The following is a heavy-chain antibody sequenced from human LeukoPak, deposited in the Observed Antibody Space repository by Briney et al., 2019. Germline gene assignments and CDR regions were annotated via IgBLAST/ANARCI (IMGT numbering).Heavy chain of an antibody. CDR1: GYTFTSYG. CDR2: ISAYNGNT. Sequence: ASVKVSCKASGYTFTSYGISWVRQAPGQGLEWMGWISAYNGNTNYAQKLQGRVTMTTDTSTSTAYMELSSLRSEDTAVYYCAADGPLGATAGAFDIWGQGTMVTVSS. J-gene: IGHJ3*02. V-gene: IGHV1-18*01. D-gene: IGHD1-26*01. CDR3: AADGPLGATAGAFDI.